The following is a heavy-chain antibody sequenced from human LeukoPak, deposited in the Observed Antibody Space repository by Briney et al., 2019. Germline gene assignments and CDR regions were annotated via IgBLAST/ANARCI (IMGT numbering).Heavy chain of an antibody. Sequence: GASVKVSCKTSGYSFTDYYMHWVRQAPGQGLEWMGWINPNSGGTNSAQKFQGRVTMTRDTSITTVYMEVNWLTSDDTAIYYCARADRLHGGPYLIVPWGQGTLVTVSS. V-gene: IGHV1-2*02. CDR3: ARADRLHGGPYLIVP. CDR1: GYSFTDYY. D-gene: IGHD3-16*01. CDR2: INPNSGGT. J-gene: IGHJ5*02.